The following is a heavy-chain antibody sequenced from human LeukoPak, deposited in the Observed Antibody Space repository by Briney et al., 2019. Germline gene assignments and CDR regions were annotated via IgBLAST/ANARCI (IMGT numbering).Heavy chain of an antibody. Sequence: ASVKVSCRASGYTFTSYDINWVRQATGQGLEWMGWMNPNSGNTGYAQKFQGRVTMTRNTSISTAYMELSSLRSEDTAVYYCAIRYGSGEKYYYYYYMDVWGKGTTVTVSS. CDR1: GYTFTSYD. V-gene: IGHV1-8*01. D-gene: IGHD3-10*01. CDR3: AIRYGSGEKYYYYYYMDV. CDR2: MNPNSGNT. J-gene: IGHJ6*03.